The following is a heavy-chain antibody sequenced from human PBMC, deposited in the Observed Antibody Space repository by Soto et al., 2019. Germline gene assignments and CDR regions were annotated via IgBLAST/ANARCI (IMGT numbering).Heavy chain of an antibody. CDR2: IDPSDSYT. CDR3: ERNHYFDWQYNWFDP. CDR1: GYSFTSYW. V-gene: IGHV5-10-1*01. Sequence: PGESLKISCNGSGYSFTSYWISWVRQMPGKGLEWMGRIDPSDSYTNYSPSFQGHVTISADKSISTAYLQWSSLKASDTAMYYCERNHYFDWQYNWFDPWGQGTLVTVYS. J-gene: IGHJ5*02. D-gene: IGHD3-9*01.